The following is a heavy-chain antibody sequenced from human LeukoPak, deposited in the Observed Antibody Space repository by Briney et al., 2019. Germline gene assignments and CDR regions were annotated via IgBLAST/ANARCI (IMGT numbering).Heavy chain of an antibody. CDR2: ISGDGGDT. V-gene: IGHV3-43*02. D-gene: IGHD6-19*01. J-gene: IGHJ6*02. Sequence: AGGSLGLSCAASGFTFDDSAMHWVRQAPGKGLDWVCLISGDGGDTFYADSVKGRFTISRDNSKNSLYLQMNSLRTEDTAFYYCAKDRLPGGIAVAGTDDGMDVWGQGTTVTVSS. CDR1: GFTFDDSA. CDR3: AKDRLPGGIAVAGTDDGMDV.